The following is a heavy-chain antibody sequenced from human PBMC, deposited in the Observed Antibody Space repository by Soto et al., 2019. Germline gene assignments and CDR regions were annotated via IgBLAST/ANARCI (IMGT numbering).Heavy chain of an antibody. V-gene: IGHV1-18*01. CDR2: ISAYNGNT. CDR3: ARAVDYYDSSGYYTHEYFQH. J-gene: IGHJ1*01. CDR1: GYTFTSYG. D-gene: IGHD3-22*01. Sequence: QVQLVQSGAEVKKPGASVKVSCKASGYTFTSYGISWVRQAPGQGLEGMGWISAYNGNTNYAQKRQGRVTMTTDTSTSTVYIELRSLRSDDTAFYYCARAVDYYDSSGYYTHEYFQHWGQGTLVTVSS.